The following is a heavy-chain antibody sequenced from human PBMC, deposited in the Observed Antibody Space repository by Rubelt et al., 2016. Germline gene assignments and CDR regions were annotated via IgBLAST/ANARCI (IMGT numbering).Heavy chain of an antibody. D-gene: IGHD1-14*01. Sequence: QVQLRESGPGLVKPSETLSLTCSVSGGSVSTGSYFWNWIRQPPGKGLEWIGYFYSGSTNYKPSLKRRVTISVDTSKNIFSLNLRSVTAADTAVYYCARDRGRTPFDYWGQGILVTVSS. V-gene: IGHV4-61*01. CDR2: FYSGST. CDR3: ARDRGRTPFDY. CDR1: GGSVSTGSYF. J-gene: IGHJ4*02.